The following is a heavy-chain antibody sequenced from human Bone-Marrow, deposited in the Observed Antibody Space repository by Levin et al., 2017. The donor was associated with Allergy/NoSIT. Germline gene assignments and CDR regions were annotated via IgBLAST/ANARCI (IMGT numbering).Heavy chain of an antibody. CDR2: INHSGST. V-gene: IGHV4-34*01. D-gene: IGHD3-10*01. Sequence: PSETLSLTCAVSGESFSGHFWSWIRQPPGKGLEWIGEINHSGSTNYNPSLKSRVTISADTSRNQFSLRLRSVTAADTAVYYCARFRRGRLGDLLYYFDFWGQGTLVTVAS. CDR3: ARFRRGRLGDLLYYFDF. J-gene: IGHJ4*02. CDR1: GESFSGHF.